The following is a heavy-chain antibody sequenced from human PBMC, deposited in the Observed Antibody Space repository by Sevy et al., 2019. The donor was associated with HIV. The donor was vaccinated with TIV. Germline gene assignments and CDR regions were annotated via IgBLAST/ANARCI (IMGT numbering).Heavy chain of an antibody. CDR3: ATSATFDSYAPPYYYYMDV. CDR1: GFTFSSYA. V-gene: IGHV3-23*01. Sequence: GGSLRLSCAASGFTFSSYAMSWVRQAPGKGLEWVSAISGSGGSTYYADSVKGRFTISRDNSKNTLYLQMNSLRAEDTAVYYGATSATFDSYAPPYYYYMDVWGKGTTVTVSS. D-gene: IGHD5-18*01. J-gene: IGHJ6*03. CDR2: ISGSGGST.